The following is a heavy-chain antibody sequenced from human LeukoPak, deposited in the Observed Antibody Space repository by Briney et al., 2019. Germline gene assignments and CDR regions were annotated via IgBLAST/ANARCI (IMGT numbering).Heavy chain of an antibody. CDR3: ARHPHRIAVAGTNYFDY. D-gene: IGHD6-19*01. Sequence: SETLSLTCTVSGGSISSSSYYWGWIRQPPGKGLEWIGSIYYSGSTYYNPSLKSRVTISVDTSKNQFSLKLSSVTAADTAVYYCARHPHRIAVAGTNYFDYWGQGTLVTVSS. CDR1: GGSISSSSYY. CDR2: IYYSGST. V-gene: IGHV4-39*01. J-gene: IGHJ4*02.